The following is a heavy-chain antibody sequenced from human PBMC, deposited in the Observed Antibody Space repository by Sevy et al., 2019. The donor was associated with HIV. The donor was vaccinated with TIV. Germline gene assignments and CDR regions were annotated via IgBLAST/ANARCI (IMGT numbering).Heavy chain of an antibody. D-gene: IGHD2-8*01. V-gene: IGHV3-23*01. Sequence: GGSLRLSCAASGFTFSKYSMSWARQPPGKGLEWVSTLSFGCGEINYADSVKGRFTISRDNSKGSVYLQMNNLRPEDTAVYYCAREGCTKPHDYWGQGTLVTVSS. CDR3: AREGCTKPHDY. CDR1: GFTFSKYS. CDR2: LSFGCGEI. J-gene: IGHJ4*02.